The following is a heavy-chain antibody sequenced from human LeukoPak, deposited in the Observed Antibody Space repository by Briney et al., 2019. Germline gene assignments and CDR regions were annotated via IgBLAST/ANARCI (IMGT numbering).Heavy chain of an antibody. J-gene: IGHJ5*02. CDR3: AREDWGPRFDP. D-gene: IGHD7-27*01. V-gene: IGHV3-7*05. CDR2: INHDGTDK. Sequence: GGSLRLSCAASGFTSTSYWMTWVRQAPGKGLYWVANINHDGTDKNYADSVKGRFTISRDNAKRSVFLQVNSLRAEDTGLYYCAREDWGPRFDPRGQGTLVTVSS. CDR1: GFTSTSYW.